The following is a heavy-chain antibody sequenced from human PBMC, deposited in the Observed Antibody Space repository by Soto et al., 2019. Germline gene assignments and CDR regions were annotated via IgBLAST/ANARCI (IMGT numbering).Heavy chain of an antibody. CDR2: ISSSGSTI. J-gene: IGHJ5*02. CDR3: ARASGFDWLSPLDP. Sequence: PGGSLRLSCAASGFTFSDYYMSWIRQAPGKGLEWVSYISSSGSTIYYADSVKGRFTISRDNAKNSLYLQMNSLRAEDTAVYYCARASGFDWLSPLDPWGQGTLVTVSS. D-gene: IGHD3-9*01. CDR1: GFTFSDYY. V-gene: IGHV3-11*01.